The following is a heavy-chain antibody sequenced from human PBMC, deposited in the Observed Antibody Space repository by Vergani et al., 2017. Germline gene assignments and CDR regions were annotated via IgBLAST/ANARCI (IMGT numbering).Heavy chain of an antibody. J-gene: IGHJ5*02. CDR2: IYHIGSA. CDR3: VRTVALWFGETKDGGWFDP. CDR1: GYSITSGYY. Sequence: QVQLLESGPGLLKPSETLSLTCSVSGYSITSGYYWGWIRQPPGRGLEWIVIIYHIGSAYYNPSLKSRVTVSVDTSMNQVSLKLTSVTAADTAVYYCVRTVALWFGETKDGGWFDPWGQGTLVTVTS. V-gene: IGHV4-38-2*01. D-gene: IGHD3-10*01.